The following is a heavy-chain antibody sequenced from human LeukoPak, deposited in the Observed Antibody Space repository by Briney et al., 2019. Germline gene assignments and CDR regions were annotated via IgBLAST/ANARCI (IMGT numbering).Heavy chain of an antibody. Sequence: SQTLSLTCAISGDSVSSNSAAWDWIRQSPSIGLEWLGRTYYRSKWYSDYALFVKSRITINPDTSKNQFSLQLNSVTPEDTAVYYCAREVRGIIITGFDYWGQGTLVTVSS. V-gene: IGHV6-1*01. CDR3: AREVRGIIITGFDY. D-gene: IGHD3-10*01. CDR2: TYYRSKWYS. CDR1: GDSVSSNSAA. J-gene: IGHJ4*02.